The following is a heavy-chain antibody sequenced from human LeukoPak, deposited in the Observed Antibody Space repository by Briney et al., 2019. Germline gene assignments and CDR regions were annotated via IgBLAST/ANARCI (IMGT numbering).Heavy chain of an antibody. CDR3: AKDRAGSN. CDR1: GFTFAKYA. J-gene: IGHJ4*02. Sequence: GESLKISGVGSGFTFAKYAITWVREVPGKGLEWVSVISGSGNATYYSESVKGRFTISRDNSKRTLYLSMDGLRADDTAIYYCAKDRAGSNWGQGTLVLVSS. CDR2: ISGSGNAT. V-gene: IGHV3-23*01.